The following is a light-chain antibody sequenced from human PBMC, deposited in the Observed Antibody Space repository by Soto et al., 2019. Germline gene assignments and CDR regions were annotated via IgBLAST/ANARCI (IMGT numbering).Light chain of an antibody. CDR3: QQSYSTLRT. J-gene: IGKJ1*01. CDR2: AAS. CDR1: KNISSY. Sequence: DSQMTQSPSSLSAFVGEKVTITCRTSKNISSYLYWYQQKPGKAPKLLIYAASSLQSGVPSRFRGSGSGTDFTLTISSLQPEDFATYYCQQSYSTLRTFGQGTKVDI. V-gene: IGKV1-39*01.